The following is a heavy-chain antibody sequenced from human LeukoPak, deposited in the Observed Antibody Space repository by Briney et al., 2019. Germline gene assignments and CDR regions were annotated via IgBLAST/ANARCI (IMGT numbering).Heavy chain of an antibody. CDR1: GFTFDDYA. Sequence: GGSLRLSCAASGFTFDDYAMNWVRQAPGKGLEWVSSISGSGGSTCYADSVKGRFTISRDNSKNMLYLQMNSLRAEDTAVYYCAKSRRYYYDSSGYRIDAFDIWGQGTMVTVSS. J-gene: IGHJ3*02. V-gene: IGHV3-23*01. D-gene: IGHD3-22*01. CDR3: AKSRRYYYDSSGYRIDAFDI. CDR2: ISGSGGST.